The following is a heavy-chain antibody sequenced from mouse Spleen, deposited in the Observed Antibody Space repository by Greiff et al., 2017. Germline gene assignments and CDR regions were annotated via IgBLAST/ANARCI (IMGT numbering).Heavy chain of an antibody. V-gene: IGHV1-53*01. CDR2: INPSNGGT. CDR3: ARSSYYYGSSDWYFDV. D-gene: IGHD1-1*01. J-gene: IGHJ1*03. CDR1: GYTFTSYW. Sequence: QVQLQQPGTELVKPGASVKLSCKASGYTFTSYWMHWVKQRPGQGLEWIGNINPSNGGTNYNEKFKSKATLTVDKSSSTAYMQLSSLTSEDSAVYYCARSSYYYGSSDWYFDVWGTGTTVTVSS.